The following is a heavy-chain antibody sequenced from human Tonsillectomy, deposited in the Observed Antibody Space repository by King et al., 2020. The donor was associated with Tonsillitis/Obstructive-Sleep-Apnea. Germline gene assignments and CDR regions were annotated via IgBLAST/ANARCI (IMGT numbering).Heavy chain of an antibody. CDR1: GFTFDDYA. J-gene: IGHJ4*02. Sequence: VQLVESGGGLVQPGRSLRLSCAASGFTFDDYAMHWVRQAPGKGLEWVSGIIWNSGSIGYADSVKGRFTISRDNAKNSLYLQMNSPRAEDTALYYCAKALRTYCSYSSCSFDYWGQGTLVTVSS. V-gene: IGHV3-9*01. CDR2: IIWNSGSI. CDR3: AKALRTYCSYSSCSFDY. D-gene: IGHD2-2*01.